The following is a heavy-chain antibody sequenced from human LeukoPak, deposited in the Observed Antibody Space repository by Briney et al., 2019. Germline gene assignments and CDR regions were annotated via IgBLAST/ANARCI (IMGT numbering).Heavy chain of an antibody. CDR1: GYTFTSYD. CDR3: ARGQINDFWSGYSPGNNWFDP. D-gene: IGHD3-3*01. J-gene: IGHJ5*02. Sequence: ASVKVSCKASGYTFTSYDINWVRQATGQGLEWMGWMNPNSGKTGYAQKFQGRVTMTRNTSISTAYMELSSLRSEDTAVYYCARGQINDFWSGYSPGNNWFDPWGQGTLVTVSS. CDR2: MNPNSGKT. V-gene: IGHV1-8*01.